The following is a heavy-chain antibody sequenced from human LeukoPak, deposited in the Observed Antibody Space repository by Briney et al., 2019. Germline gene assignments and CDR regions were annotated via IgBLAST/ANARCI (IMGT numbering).Heavy chain of an antibody. CDR3: ARDGASASLRFDY. D-gene: IGHD3-16*01. V-gene: IGHV1-3*04. CDR2: INTANGDT. J-gene: IGHJ4*02. CDR1: GYTFTSYP. Sequence: ASVKVSCKASGYTFTSYPMHWVRQAPGQRLEWMGWINTANGDTKYSQKFQGRVTITRDTSASTAYMELSSLRSEDTAVYYCARDGASASLRFDYWGQGTLVTVSS.